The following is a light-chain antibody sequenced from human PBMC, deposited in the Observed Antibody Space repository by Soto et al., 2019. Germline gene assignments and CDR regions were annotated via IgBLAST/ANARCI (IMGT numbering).Light chain of an antibody. J-gene: IGLJ2*01. Sequence: QTVVTQPPSVSGAPGQRISISCTGSSSNIGAGYDVYWYQHFPGTAPKLLIHGDTTRPSGVPDRFSGSKSGTSASLAITGLQAEDEADYYCSSYAGSNNVVFGGGTKLTVL. V-gene: IGLV1-40*01. CDR2: GDT. CDR3: SSYAGSNNVV. CDR1: SSNIGAGYD.